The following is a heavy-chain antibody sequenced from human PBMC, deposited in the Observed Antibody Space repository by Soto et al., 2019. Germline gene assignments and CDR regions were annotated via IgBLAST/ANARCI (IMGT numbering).Heavy chain of an antibody. V-gene: IGHV1-3*01. CDR1: AYILTSYA. CDR3: ARSIVVVPALDY. Sequence: AAVEDSGKLSAYILTSYAIHSVPKAPGQRLEWMGWINAGNGNTKYSQKLQGRVAITRDTSASTAYMELSSLRSEDTAVYYCARSIVVVPALDYWGQGTLVTASS. J-gene: IGHJ4*02. CDR2: INAGNGNT. D-gene: IGHD2-21*02.